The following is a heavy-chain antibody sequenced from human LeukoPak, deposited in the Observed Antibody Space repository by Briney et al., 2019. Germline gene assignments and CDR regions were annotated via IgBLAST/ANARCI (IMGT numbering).Heavy chain of an antibody. Sequence: GRSLRLSCAASGFTFSSYAMHWVRQAPGKGLEWVAVISYDGSNKYYADSVKGRFTISRDNSKNTLYLQMDSLRAEDTAVYYCARDQDYDSSGYLVGGFDYWGQGTLVTVSS. J-gene: IGHJ4*02. D-gene: IGHD3-22*01. CDR2: ISYDGSNK. CDR1: GFTFSSYA. V-gene: IGHV3-30-3*01. CDR3: ARDQDYDSSGYLVGGFDY.